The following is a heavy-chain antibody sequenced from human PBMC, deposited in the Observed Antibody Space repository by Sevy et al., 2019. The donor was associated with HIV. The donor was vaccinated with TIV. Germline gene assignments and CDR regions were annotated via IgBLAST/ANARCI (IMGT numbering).Heavy chain of an antibody. CDR1: GFSFSQYS. CDR2: ISGSSGTI. CDR3: ARVVLYYDANYCDF. D-gene: IGHD3-22*01. Sequence: GVSLRLSCAASGFSFSQYSMNWVRQAPGKGLEWISYISGSSGTIYYAGSVKGRFTISRDNAKNSVYLQMNSLRDEDSAVYYCARVVLYYDANYCDFWGQGALVTVSS. J-gene: IGHJ4*02. V-gene: IGHV3-48*02.